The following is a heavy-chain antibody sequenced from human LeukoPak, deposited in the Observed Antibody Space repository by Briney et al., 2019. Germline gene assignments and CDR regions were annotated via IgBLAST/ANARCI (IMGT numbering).Heavy chain of an antibody. CDR1: GFTFSAKA. D-gene: IGHD3-10*01. CDR3: ARALYGSGSYSTY. V-gene: IGHV3-11*05. CDR2: ISGSSDFT. Sequence: PGGSLRLSCAASGFTFSAKAMTWIRQAPGKGLEWVSYISGSSDFTAYSDSVKGRFTISRDNTKKSLYLQMNSLRAEDTAVYYCARALYGSGSYSTYWGQGTLVTVSS. J-gene: IGHJ4*02.